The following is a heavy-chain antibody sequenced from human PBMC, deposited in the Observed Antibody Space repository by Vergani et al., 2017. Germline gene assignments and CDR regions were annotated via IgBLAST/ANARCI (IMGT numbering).Heavy chain of an antibody. J-gene: IGHJ4*02. D-gene: IGHD3-10*01. CDR3: ARVFDYYGSGPYYFDY. Sequence: QLQLQESGPGLVKPSETLSLTCTVSGGSISSSSYYWGWIRQPPGKGLEWIGSIYYSGSTYYNPSLKSRVTISVDTSKNQFSLKLSSVTAADTAVYYCARVFDYYGSGPYYFDYWGQGTLVTVSS. V-gene: IGHV4-39*01. CDR1: GGSISSSSYY. CDR2: IYYSGST.